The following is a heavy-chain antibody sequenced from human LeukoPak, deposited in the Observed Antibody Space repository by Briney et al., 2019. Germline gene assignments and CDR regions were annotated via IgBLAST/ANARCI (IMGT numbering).Heavy chain of an antibody. CDR1: GGSISSGDYY. CDR2: MYYSGST. D-gene: IGHD3-22*01. V-gene: IGHV4-30-4*01. CDR3: ARPYYYDSRVDP. Sequence: PSQTLSLTCTVSGGSISSGDYYWSWIRQPPGEGLVWIGYMYYSGSTYYNPSLKSRVTISLDTSKNQFSLKLSSVTAADTAVYYCARPYYYDSRVDPWGQGTLVTVSS. J-gene: IGHJ5*02.